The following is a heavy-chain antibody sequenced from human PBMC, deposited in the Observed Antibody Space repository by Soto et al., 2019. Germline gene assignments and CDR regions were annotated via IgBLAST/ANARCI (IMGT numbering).Heavy chain of an antibody. CDR1: GGTFSSYA. V-gene: IGHV1-69*06. CDR2: IIPTFGTA. J-gene: IGHJ6*02. Sequence: SVKVSCKASGGTFSSYAISWVRQAPGQGLEWMGGIIPTFGTANYAQKFQGRVTITADKSTSTAYMELSSLRSEDTAVYYCARDEDIVVVPAAIHYYYGMDVWGQGTTVTVSS. D-gene: IGHD2-2*02. CDR3: ARDEDIVVVPAAIHYYYGMDV.